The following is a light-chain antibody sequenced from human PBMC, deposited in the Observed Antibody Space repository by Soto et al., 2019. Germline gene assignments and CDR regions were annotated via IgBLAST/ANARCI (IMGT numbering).Light chain of an antibody. CDR2: WAS. CDR1: RSVLYSSINKNY. CDR3: QQYYSTPPT. J-gene: IGKJ1*01. V-gene: IGKV4-1*01. Sequence: DIVMTQSPDSLAVSLGERATINCKSSRSVLYSSINKNYLAWYQQKPGQPPKLLIYWASTRESGVPDRFSGSGSGTDFTLTITSLQAEDVAVYYCQQYYSTPPTFGQGTKVEIK.